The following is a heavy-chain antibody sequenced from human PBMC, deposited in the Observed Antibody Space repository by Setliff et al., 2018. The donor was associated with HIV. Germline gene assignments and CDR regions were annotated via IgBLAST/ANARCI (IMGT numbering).Heavy chain of an antibody. V-gene: IGHV4-39*07. CDR2: VYYSGST. D-gene: IGHD6-19*01. CDR3: ARSRESSGYYRDYYYYLDV. J-gene: IGHJ6*03. CDR1: GGSISSSFYY. Sequence: SETLSLTCTVSGGSISSSFYYWAWIRQSPGRGLEWIGSVYYSGSTHYNPSLESRVTVSVDKSKNQFSLKLSSVTAADTAVYYCARSRESSGYYRDYYYYLDVWGKGTTVTVS.